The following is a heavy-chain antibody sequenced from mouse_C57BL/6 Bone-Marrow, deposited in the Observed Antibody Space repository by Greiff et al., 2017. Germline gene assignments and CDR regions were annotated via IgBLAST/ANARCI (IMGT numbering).Heavy chain of an antibody. Sequence: VQLQQPGAELVMPGASVKLSCKASGYTFTSYWMHWVKQRPGQGLEWIGEIDPSDSYTNYNQKFKGKSTLTVDKSSSTAYMQLSSLTSDDSAVXYCARDYYGSSFWFAYGGQGTLVTVSA. V-gene: IGHV1-69*01. J-gene: IGHJ3*01. D-gene: IGHD1-1*01. CDR1: GYTFTSYW. CDR2: IDPSDSYT. CDR3: ARDYYGSSFWFAY.